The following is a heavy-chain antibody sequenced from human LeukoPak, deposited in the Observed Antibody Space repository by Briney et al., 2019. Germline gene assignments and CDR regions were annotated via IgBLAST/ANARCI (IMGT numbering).Heavy chain of an antibody. CDR1: GGSFSSYY. CDR2: IYYSGRT. J-gene: IGHJ4*02. V-gene: IGHV4-59*01. D-gene: IGHD3-3*01. CDR3: ARDKRGVGGIDY. Sequence: PSETLSLTCAVYGGSFSSYYWSWIRQPPGKGLDRIGYIYYSGRTNYTPSLKGRVTISVDTSKNHFSLKLSSVPAADTAVYYCARDKRGVGGIDYWGQGTLVTVSS.